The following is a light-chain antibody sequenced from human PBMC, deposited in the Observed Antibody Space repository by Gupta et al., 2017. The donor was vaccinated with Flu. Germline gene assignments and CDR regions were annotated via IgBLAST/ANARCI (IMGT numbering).Light chain of an antibody. J-gene: IGKJ2*01. CDR3: QRYGRLPYT. Sequence: DIQVTQSPPTLSASVGDRVSITCRASQSVDGYLAWYQQRPGRAPKRLMYQTSVLQNGVSSRFSGSGSGAAITLTINNMQPDDFTTYFCQRYGRLPYTLGQGTK. CDR2: QTS. V-gene: IGKV1-5*03. CDR1: QSVDGY.